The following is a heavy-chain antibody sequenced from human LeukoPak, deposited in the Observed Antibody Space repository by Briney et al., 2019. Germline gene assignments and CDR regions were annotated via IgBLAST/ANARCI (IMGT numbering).Heavy chain of an antibody. J-gene: IGHJ4*03. D-gene: IGHD5-18*01. V-gene: IGHV3-23*01. CDR2: ISGSGGST. CDR1: GFTFSSYA. CDR3: AKDSGYSYGFESYFDY. Sequence: GGSLRLSCAASGFTFSSYAMSRVRQAPGKGLEWVSAISGSGGSTCYADSVKGRFTISRDNSKNTLYLQMNSLRAEDTAVYYCAKDSGYSYGFESYFDYWGQGTLVTVSS.